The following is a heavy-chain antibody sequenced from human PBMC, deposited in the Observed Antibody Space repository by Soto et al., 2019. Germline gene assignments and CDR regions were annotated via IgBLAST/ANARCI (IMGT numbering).Heavy chain of an antibody. CDR1: GGTFSSYT. J-gene: IGHJ4*01. CDR3: ARVDFGVSVDY. D-gene: IGHD3-3*01. V-gene: IGHV1-69*02. Sequence: SVKVSCKASGGTFSSYTISWVRQAPGQGLEWMGRIIPILAIANYAQRFQGRVTITADKSTSTAYMELSSLRSDDTAVYYCARVDFGVSVDYWGHGTLVTVSS. CDR2: IIPILAIA.